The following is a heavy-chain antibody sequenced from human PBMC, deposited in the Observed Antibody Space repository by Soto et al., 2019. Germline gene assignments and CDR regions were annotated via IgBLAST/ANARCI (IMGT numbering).Heavy chain of an antibody. CDR3: ARATRPLYVWGSYSHEYFDY. D-gene: IGHD3-16*01. CDR2: TCYRSKWYN. Sequence: SQTLSLTCAISGDSVSSNSAAWNWIRQSPSRGLEWLGRTCYRSKWYNDYAVSVKSRITINPDTSKNQFSLQLNSVTPEDTAVYYCARATRPLYVWGSYSHEYFDYWGQGTLVTVS. V-gene: IGHV6-1*01. CDR1: GDSVSSNSAA. J-gene: IGHJ4*02.